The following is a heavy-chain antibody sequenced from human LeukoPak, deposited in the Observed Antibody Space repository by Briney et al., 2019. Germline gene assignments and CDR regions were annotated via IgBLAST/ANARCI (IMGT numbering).Heavy chain of an antibody. V-gene: IGHV1-69*05. CDR1: GGTFSSYA. CDR3: ARGGVYGSGPFDY. J-gene: IGHJ4*02. CDR2: IIPIFGTA. Sequence: SVKVSCKASGGTFSSYAISWVRQAPGQGLEWMGRIIPIFGTANYAQKFQGRVTITTDESTSTAYMELSSLRSEDTAAYYCARGGVYGSGPFDYWGQGTLVTVSS. D-gene: IGHD3-10*01.